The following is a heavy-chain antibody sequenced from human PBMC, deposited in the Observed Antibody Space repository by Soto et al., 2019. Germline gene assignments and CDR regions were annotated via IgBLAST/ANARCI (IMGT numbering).Heavy chain of an antibody. CDR3: ARIGGYYGSGTPDY. Sequence: ASVKVSCKASGYTFTSYGISWVRQAPGQGLEWMGWISAYNGNTNYAQKLQGRVTMTTDTSTSTAYMELRSLRSDDTVVYYCARIGGYYGSGTPDYWGQGTLVTVSS. CDR2: ISAYNGNT. J-gene: IGHJ4*02. D-gene: IGHD3-10*01. CDR1: GYTFTSYG. V-gene: IGHV1-18*01.